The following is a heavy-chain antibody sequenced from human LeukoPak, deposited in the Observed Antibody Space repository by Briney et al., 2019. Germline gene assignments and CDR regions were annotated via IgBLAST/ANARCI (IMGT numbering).Heavy chain of an antibody. CDR1: GGSFSGYY. Sequence: SETLSLTCAVYGGSFSGYYWSWIRQPPGKGLEWIGEINHSGSTNYNPSLKSRVTISVDTSKNQFSLKLSSVTAADTAVYYCARVARHDFWNGYYYAEADYYYYGMDVWGQGTTVTVSS. D-gene: IGHD3-3*01. J-gene: IGHJ6*02. V-gene: IGHV4-34*01. CDR2: INHSGST. CDR3: ARVARHDFWNGYYYAEADYYYYGMDV.